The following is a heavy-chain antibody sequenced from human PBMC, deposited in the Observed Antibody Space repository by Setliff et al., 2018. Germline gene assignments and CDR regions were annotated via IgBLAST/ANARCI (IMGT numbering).Heavy chain of an antibody. CDR2: IYPDNSDT. V-gene: IGHV5-51*01. CDR3: ARLVVVGTTKIYDY. D-gene: IGHD1-26*01. Sequence: ESLKISCKGSGYSFTKYWIGWVRQMPGKGLEWMGIIYPDNSDTKYRPSFQGQVTISADKSIDTAYLQWSSLRASDTAMYYCARLVVVGTTKIYDYWGQGTLVTVSS. J-gene: IGHJ4*02. CDR1: GYSFTKYW.